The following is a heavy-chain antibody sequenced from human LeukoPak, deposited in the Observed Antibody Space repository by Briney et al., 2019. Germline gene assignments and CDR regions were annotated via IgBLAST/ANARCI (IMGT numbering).Heavy chain of an antibody. CDR1: GYTFTGYY. CDR2: INPNSGGT. D-gene: IGHD5-18*01. V-gene: IGHV1-2*02. J-gene: IGHJ4*02. Sequence: ASVKVSCKASGYTFTGYYMHWVRQAPGQGLEWMGWINPNSGGTNYAQKFQGRVTMTRDTSISTSYMELSRLRSDDTAVYYCASNLDTAMVTFDYWGQGTLVTVSS. CDR3: ASNLDTAMVTFDY.